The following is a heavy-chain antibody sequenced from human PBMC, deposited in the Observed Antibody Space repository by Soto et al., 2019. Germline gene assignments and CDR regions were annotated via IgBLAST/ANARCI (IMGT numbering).Heavy chain of an antibody. V-gene: IGHV3-33*01. CDR3: ARSPCTTGYHYGMDV. J-gene: IGHJ6*02. D-gene: IGHD2-8*01. CDR2: IWYDGSKK. Sequence: SLRLSCAASGFSFSLYGMQWVRQAPGKGLEWVAVIWYDGSKKYYADSVKGRFTISRDNSKNTLYLQMNSLRAEETAVYYCARSPCTTGYHYGMDVWGQGTTVTVSS. CDR1: GFSFSLYG.